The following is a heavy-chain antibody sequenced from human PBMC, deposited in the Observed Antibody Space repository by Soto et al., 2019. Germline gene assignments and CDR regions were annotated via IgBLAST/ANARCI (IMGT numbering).Heavy chain of an antibody. CDR1: GFTFSSYA. J-gene: IGHJ5*02. CDR2: ISYDGNNK. V-gene: IGHV3-30-3*01. CDR3: ARSQQTTVTSPLAAP. D-gene: IGHD4-17*01. Sequence: QVQLVESGGGVVQPGRSLRLSCAASGFTFSSYAMHWVRQAPGKGLEWVTVISYDGNNKYYADSVEGRFTISRDNSKNTLYSQMNSLRTEDTGVYYCARSQQTTVTSPLAAPWGQGTLVTVSS.